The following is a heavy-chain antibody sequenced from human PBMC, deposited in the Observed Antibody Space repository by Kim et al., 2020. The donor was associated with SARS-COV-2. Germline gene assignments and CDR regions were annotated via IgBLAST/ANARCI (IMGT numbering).Heavy chain of an antibody. CDR2: ISAYNGNT. V-gene: IGHV1-18*01. CDR3: ARDRRFCSSTSCYGVGDY. Sequence: ASVKVSCKASGYTFTSYGISWVRQAPGQGLEWMGWISAYNGNTNYAQKLQGRVTMTTDTSTSTAYMELRSLRSDDTAVYYCARDRRFCSSTSCYGVGDYWGQGTLVTVSS. D-gene: IGHD2-2*01. CDR1: GYTFTSYG. J-gene: IGHJ4*02.